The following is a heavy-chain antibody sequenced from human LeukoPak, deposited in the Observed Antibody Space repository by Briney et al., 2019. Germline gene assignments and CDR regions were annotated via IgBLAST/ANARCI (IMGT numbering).Heavy chain of an antibody. CDR3: ARVHWYYYDSSRSVFDY. CDR1: GFTFSSYS. V-gene: IGHV3-21*01. CDR2: ISSSSSYI. D-gene: IGHD3-22*01. J-gene: IGHJ4*02. Sequence: GGSLRLSCAASGFTFSSYSMNWVRQAPGKGLEWVSSISSSSSYIYYADSVKGRFTISRDNAKNSLYLQMNSLRAEDTAVYYCARVHWYYYDSSRSVFDYWGQGTLVTVSS.